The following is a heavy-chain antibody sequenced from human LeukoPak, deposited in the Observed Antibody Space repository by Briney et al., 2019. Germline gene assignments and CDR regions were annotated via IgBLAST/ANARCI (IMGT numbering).Heavy chain of an antibody. Sequence: PGGSLRLSCAASGFTFSSYAMHWVRQAPGKGLEWVAVISYDGSNKYYADSVKGRFTISRDNSKNTLYLQMNSLRAEDTAVCYCARGLIQLWLQFVYWGQGTLVTVSS. D-gene: IGHD5-18*01. V-gene: IGHV3-30*04. CDR2: ISYDGSNK. J-gene: IGHJ4*02. CDR3: ARGLIQLWLQFVY. CDR1: GFTFSSYA.